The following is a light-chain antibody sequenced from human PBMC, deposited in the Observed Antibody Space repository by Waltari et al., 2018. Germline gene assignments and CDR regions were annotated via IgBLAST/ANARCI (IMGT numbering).Light chain of an antibody. J-gene: IGLJ1*01. Sequence: QSVLTQPPSASGTPGQRVTISCAGSRSNSGSNTVNGYQQLPGTAPKFLMYNTNQRPSGVPDRFSGSKSGTSASLAISGLQSEDEADYYCEAWDDSLNGLYVFGTGTKVTVL. CDR2: NTN. V-gene: IGLV1-44*01. CDR3: EAWDDSLNGLYV. CDR1: RSNSGSNT.